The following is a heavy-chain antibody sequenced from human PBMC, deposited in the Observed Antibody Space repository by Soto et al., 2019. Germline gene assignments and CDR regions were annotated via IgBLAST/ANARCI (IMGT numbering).Heavy chain of an antibody. CDR1: GFSFTNAW. D-gene: IGHD2-15*01. Sequence: GYLRLSCAASGFSFTNAWIRWVRQAPGKGLEWVGRIKSKTDGGTTDYAAPVKGRFTISRDDSKNTLYLQMNSLKTEGTAVYYCTTDHSSRDSIDIWGQGTMVPVSS. CDR2: IKSKTDGGTT. V-gene: IGHV3-15*01. CDR3: TTDHSSRDSIDI. J-gene: IGHJ3*02.